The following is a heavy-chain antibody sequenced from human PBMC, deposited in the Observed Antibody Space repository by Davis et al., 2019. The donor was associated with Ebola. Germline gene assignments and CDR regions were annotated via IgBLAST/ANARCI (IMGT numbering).Heavy chain of an antibody. CDR1: GFTFSSYA. D-gene: IGHD2-2*01. CDR3: AKGLSCSSTSCLYYYGMDV. Sequence: GESLKISCAASGFTFSSYAMSWVRQAPGKGLEWVSAISGSGGSTYYADSVKGRFTISRDNSKNTLYLQMNSLRAEDTAVYYCAKGLSCSSTSCLYYYGMDVWGQGTTVTVSS. CDR2: ISGSGGST. J-gene: IGHJ6*02. V-gene: IGHV3-23*01.